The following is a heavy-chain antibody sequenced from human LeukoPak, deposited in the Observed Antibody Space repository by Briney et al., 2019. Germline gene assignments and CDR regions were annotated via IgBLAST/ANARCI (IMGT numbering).Heavy chain of an antibody. J-gene: IGHJ3*02. D-gene: IGHD6-13*01. CDR3: ARGHSISWFSSNDPFYI. CDR2: ISAYNGNT. V-gene: IGHV1-18*01. Sequence: ASVKVSCKASGYTFSNYGITWVRQAPAQGLEWMGWISAYNGNTNYAQKVQGRVIMTTDTSTSTVYLELRSLRSDDTAVYFCARGHSISWFSSNDPFYIWGQGTMVTVSS. CDR1: GYTFSNYG.